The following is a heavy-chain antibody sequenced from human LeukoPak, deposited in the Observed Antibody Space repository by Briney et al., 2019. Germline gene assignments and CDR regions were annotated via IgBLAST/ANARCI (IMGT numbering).Heavy chain of an antibody. CDR3: ASNYNGAGSLHY. V-gene: IGHV1-69*01. CDR1: GGTFSNYG. D-gene: IGHD3-10*01. J-gene: IGHJ4*02. Sequence: SVKVSCKASGGTFSNYGISWVRQAPGQGIEGMGGIIPLFGTANYAQKFQCRVTITADESPSTVYMEVSSLRSEDTAVYYCASNYNGAGSLHYWGQGTLVTVSS. CDR2: IIPLFGTA.